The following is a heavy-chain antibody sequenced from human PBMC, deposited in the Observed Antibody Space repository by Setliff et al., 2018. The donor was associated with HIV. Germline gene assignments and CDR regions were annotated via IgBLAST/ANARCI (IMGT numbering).Heavy chain of an antibody. CDR1: GGSTSSYF. J-gene: IGHJ4*02. CDR2: IHNTGST. Sequence: SETLSLTCTVSGGSTSSYFWSWIRQSPGKGLEWIGYIHNTGSTDSNPSLKSRCTMSVDTSKNQFSLKLRSVTAADTAVYYCARGEILQWSDYWGQGTLVTVSS. CDR3: ARGEILQWSDY. V-gene: IGHV4-59*01. D-gene: IGHD2-15*01.